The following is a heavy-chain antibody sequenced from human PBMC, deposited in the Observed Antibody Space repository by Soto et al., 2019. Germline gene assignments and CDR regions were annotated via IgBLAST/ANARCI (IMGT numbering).Heavy chain of an antibody. CDR2: LIPYNGDR. J-gene: IGHJ4*02. CDR1: GYTFTSYG. V-gene: IGHV1-18*01. Sequence: ASVKVSCKASGYTFTSYGISWVRQAPGQGLEWMGLLIPYNGDRIYAQKFQGRVILTTDTATNTAYMELGSLRSDDTAVYFCARKQAGFFYGIDYWGQGTLVTVS. D-gene: IGHD3-3*01. CDR3: ARKQAGFFYGIDY.